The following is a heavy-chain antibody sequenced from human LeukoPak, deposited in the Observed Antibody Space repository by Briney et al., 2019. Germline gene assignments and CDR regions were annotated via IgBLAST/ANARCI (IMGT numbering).Heavy chain of an antibody. Sequence: ASVKVSCKASGYTFTSYGISWVRQAPGQGLEWMGWISACNGNTNYAQKLQGRVTMTTDTSTSTAYMELRSLRSDDTAVYYCARELRAIFGDWYFDLWGRGTLVTVSS. CDR3: ARELRAIFGDWYFDL. D-gene: IGHD3-3*01. J-gene: IGHJ2*01. CDR1: GYTFTSYG. CDR2: ISACNGNT. V-gene: IGHV1-18*01.